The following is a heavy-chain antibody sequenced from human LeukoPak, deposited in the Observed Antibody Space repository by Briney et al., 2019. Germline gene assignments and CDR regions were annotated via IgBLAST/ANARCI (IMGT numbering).Heavy chain of an antibody. D-gene: IGHD3-22*01. CDR1: GYTFTSYD. Sequence: ASVKVSCKASGYTFTSYDISWVRQAAGQGLEWMGWMNPNSGNTGYAQKFKGRVTMTGNTSINTAYMEPSSLRSEDTAVYYCARGLRDSSGREYFQHWGQGTLVTVSS. J-gene: IGHJ1*01. CDR2: MNPNSGNT. V-gene: IGHV1-8*01. CDR3: ARGLRDSSGREYFQH.